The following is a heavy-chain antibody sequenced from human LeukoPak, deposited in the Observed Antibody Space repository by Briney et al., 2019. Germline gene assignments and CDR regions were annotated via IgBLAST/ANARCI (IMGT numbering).Heavy chain of an antibody. D-gene: IGHD1-26*01. J-gene: IGHJ4*02. CDR3: ASGHSGSSFDY. V-gene: IGHV4-31*03. Sequence: PSQTLSLTCTVSGGSISSGGYYWSWIRQHPGKGLEWIGYIYYSGSTNYNPSLKSRVTISVDKSKNQFSLKLSSVTAADTAVYYCASGHSGSSFDYWGQGTLVTVSS. CDR1: GGSISSGGYY. CDR2: IYYSGST.